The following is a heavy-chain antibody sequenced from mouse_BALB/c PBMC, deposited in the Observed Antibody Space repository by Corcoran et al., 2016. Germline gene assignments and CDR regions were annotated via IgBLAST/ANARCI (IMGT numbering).Heavy chain of an antibody. D-gene: IGHD1-1*01. J-gene: IGHJ2*01. CDR1: GYSFTGYY. Sequence: LVKTGTSVKICCKASGYSFTGYYIHWVNQSHGKSLEWIGYISCYNGATSYNQKFKGKATFTVDTSSSTAYMQFNSLTSEDSAVYYCARDYAFDYWGQGTTLTVSS. CDR2: ISCYNGAT. CDR3: ARDYAFDY. V-gene: IGHV1S34*01.